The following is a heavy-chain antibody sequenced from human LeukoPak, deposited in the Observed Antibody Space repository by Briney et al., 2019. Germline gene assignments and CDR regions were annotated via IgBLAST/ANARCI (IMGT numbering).Heavy chain of an antibody. CDR3: ARGGLSGWYYWFDP. Sequence: GDSLKISCKGSGYSFISYGIGRVRQMPGKGLEWMGIIYPGDSDTRYSPSFQGQVTISADKSISTAYLQWSSLKASDTAIYYCARGGLSGWYYWFDPWGQGTLVTVSS. D-gene: IGHD6-19*01. CDR2: IYPGDSDT. J-gene: IGHJ5*02. CDR1: GYSFISYG. V-gene: IGHV5-51*01.